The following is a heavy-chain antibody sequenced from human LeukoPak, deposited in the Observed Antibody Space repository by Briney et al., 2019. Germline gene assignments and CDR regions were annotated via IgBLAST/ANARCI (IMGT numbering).Heavy chain of an antibody. CDR1: GGSISSSGYY. J-gene: IGHJ1*01. Sequence: SETLSLTCTVSGGSISSSGYYWGWIRQPPGKGLEWIGSIYYSGSTYYNPPLKSRVTISVDTSKNQFSLKLSSVTAADTAVYYCATRLAAAGAEYFQHWGQGTLVTVSS. CDR3: ATRLAAAGAEYFQH. V-gene: IGHV4-39*01. CDR2: IYYSGST. D-gene: IGHD6-13*01.